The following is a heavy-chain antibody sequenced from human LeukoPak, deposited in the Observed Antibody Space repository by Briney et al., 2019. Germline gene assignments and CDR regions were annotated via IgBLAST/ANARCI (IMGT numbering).Heavy chain of an antibody. Sequence: GGSLRLSCAASGFTFSSYAMSWVRQAPGKGLEWVSAISGSGGSTYYADSVKGRFTISRDNSKNTLYLQMNSLRAEDTAVYYCARDRTYCGSYPYFDYWGQGTLVTVSS. V-gene: IGHV3-23*01. D-gene: IGHD1-26*01. CDR1: GFTFSSYA. J-gene: IGHJ4*02. CDR3: ARDRTYCGSYPYFDY. CDR2: ISGSGGST.